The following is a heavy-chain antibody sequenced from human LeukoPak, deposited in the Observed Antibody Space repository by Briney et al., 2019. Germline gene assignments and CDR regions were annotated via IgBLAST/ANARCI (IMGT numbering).Heavy chain of an antibody. D-gene: IGHD3-10*01. CDR2: INHSGST. CDR3: ASSARYYYGMDV. V-gene: IGHV4-34*01. J-gene: IGHJ6*02. CDR1: GFTFSSYA. Sequence: PGGSLRLSCAASGFTFSSYAMSWVRQPPGKGLEWIGEINHSGSTNYNPSLKSRVTMSVDTSKNQFSLKLSSVTAADTAVYYCASSARYYYGMDVWGQGTTVTVSS.